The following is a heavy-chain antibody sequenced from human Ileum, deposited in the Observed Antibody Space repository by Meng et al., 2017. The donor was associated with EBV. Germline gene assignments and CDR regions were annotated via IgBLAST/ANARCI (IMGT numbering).Heavy chain of an antibody. D-gene: IGHD4-17*01. CDR3: ASNGDEVDY. V-gene: IGHV1-18*04. J-gene: IGHJ4*02. Sequence: VQLLLYRVECNEPRDAVQVSCKGSGYAFSNNRFSWVRQAHGQGLEWMGWISTYNGNTNYAQKIQGRITVTTDTSTNTAYMELRNLRSDDTAVYYCASNGDEVDYWGQGTLVTVSS. CDR2: ISTYNGNT. CDR1: GYAFSNNR.